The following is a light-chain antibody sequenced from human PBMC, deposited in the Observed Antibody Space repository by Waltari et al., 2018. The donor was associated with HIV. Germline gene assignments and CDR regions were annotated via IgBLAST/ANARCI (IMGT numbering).Light chain of an antibody. J-gene: IGLJ3*02. Sequence: NFMLTQPHSVSASPGKTVNISCTASSGRVASNYVQCYQQRPVSAPTTVIYKDDQRPSGVPDRFSGSINSSSNSASLTISGLKTEDEADYYCQSFHGITAVFGGGTKLTVL. CDR2: KDD. CDR3: QSFHGITAV. CDR1: SGRVASNY. V-gene: IGLV6-57*02.